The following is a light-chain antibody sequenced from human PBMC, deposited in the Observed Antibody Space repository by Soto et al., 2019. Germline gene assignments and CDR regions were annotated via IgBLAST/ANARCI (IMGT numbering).Light chain of an antibody. CDR1: QSIRNY. V-gene: IGKV1-39*01. CDR3: QQTDSTPQT. Sequence: DIQMTQSPSSLSASVGDRVTISCRASQSIRNYESWYQQKPGTAPKLLIRAASTLQSGVPSRFSGSESGTDFTLTISSLQIEDFATYFCQQTDSTPQTFGQGTNVEI. J-gene: IGKJ1*01. CDR2: AAS.